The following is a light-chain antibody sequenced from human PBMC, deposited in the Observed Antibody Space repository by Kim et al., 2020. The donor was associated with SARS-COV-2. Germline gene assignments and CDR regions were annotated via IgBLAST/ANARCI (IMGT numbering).Light chain of an antibody. Sequence: QTATLTCTGNSNIVGNQGAAWLQQHQGHPPNLLSYRNNNRPSGISERFSASRSGNTASLTITGLQPEDEADYYCSALDSSLTHVVFGGGTQLTVL. V-gene: IGLV10-54*02. CDR2: RNN. CDR1: SNIVGNQG. J-gene: IGLJ2*01. CDR3: SALDSSLTHVV.